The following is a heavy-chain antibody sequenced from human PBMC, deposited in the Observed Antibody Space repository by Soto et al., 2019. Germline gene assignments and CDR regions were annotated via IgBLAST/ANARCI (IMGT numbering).Heavy chain of an antibody. D-gene: IGHD4-4*01. V-gene: IGHV1-69*13. CDR3: ASAEMTTVTTSDLYYYGMDV. J-gene: IGHJ6*02. CDR1: GGTFSSYA. CDR2: IIPIFGTA. Sequence: SVKVSCKASGGTFSSYAISWVRQAPGQGLEWMGGIIPIFGTANYAQKFQGRVTITADESTSTAYMELSSLRSEDTAVYYCASAEMTTVTTSDLYYYGMDVWGQGTTVTVS.